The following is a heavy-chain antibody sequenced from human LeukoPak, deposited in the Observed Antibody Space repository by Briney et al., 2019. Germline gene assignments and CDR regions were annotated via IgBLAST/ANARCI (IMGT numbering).Heavy chain of an antibody. V-gene: IGHV3-49*04. D-gene: IGHD3-22*01. J-gene: IGHJ4*02. Sequence: PGGSLRLSCTASGFTFGDYAMSWVRQAPGKGLEWVGFIRSRAYGGTTEYAASVKGRFTISRDDSKSSLYLQMNSLKTEDTAVYYCALSGSYRPFDCWGQGTLVTVSS. CDR2: IRSRAYGGTT. CDR1: GFTFGDYA. CDR3: ALSGSYRPFDC.